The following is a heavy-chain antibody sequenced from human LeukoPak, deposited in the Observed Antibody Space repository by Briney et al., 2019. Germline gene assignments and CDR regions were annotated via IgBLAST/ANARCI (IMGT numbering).Heavy chain of an antibody. Sequence: PGGSLRLSCAASGFTFSSYEMNWVRQAPGKGLEWVSYISSSGSTIYYAHSVKGRFTISRDNAKNSLYLQMNSLRAEDTAVYYCARDLGLAGWNDFLNDAFDIWGQGTMVTVSS. CDR1: GFTFSSYE. CDR2: ISSSGSTI. V-gene: IGHV3-48*03. J-gene: IGHJ3*02. D-gene: IGHD1-1*01. CDR3: ARDLGLAGWNDFLNDAFDI.